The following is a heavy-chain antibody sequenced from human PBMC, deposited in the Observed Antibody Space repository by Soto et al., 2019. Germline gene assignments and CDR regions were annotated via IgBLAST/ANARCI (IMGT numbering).Heavy chain of an antibody. CDR2: INSDGSST. D-gene: IGHD5-18*01. CDR3: ARGGYSYGSDY. CDR1: GFTFNTYW. J-gene: IGHJ4*02. Sequence: SVGSLRLSCAASGFTFNTYWMHWVRQAPGKGLVWVSRINSDGSSTSYADSVKGRFTISRDNAKNTLYLLMNSLGADDTAVYYCARGGYSYGSDYWGQGTLVTVSS. V-gene: IGHV3-74*01.